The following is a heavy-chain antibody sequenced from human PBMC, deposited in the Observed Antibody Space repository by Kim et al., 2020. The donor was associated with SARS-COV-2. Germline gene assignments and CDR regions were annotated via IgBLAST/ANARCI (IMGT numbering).Heavy chain of an antibody. CDR2: MHYSGRA. Sequence: SETLSLTCTVSGGSLSPYYWSWIRQPPGKGLEWIGYMHYSGRANYSPSLKSRVAISVDTSKNHFSLNLTSVTAADTAKYFCARFQHGSGSYLDPFDIWGKGTLVPVSS. J-gene: IGHJ3*02. CDR1: GGSLSPYY. V-gene: IGHV4-59*01. D-gene: IGHD3-10*01. CDR3: ARFQHGSGSYLDPFDI.